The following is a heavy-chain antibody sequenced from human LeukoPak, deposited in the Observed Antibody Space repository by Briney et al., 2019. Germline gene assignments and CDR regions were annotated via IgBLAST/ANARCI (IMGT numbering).Heavy chain of an antibody. CDR1: GFTFSDYS. CDR3: ARGWYFDY. CDR2: ISSSSTYI. V-gene: IGHV3-21*01. D-gene: IGHD2-15*01. J-gene: IGHJ4*02. Sequence: GGSLRLSCAASGFTFSDYSMNWVRQAPGRGLEWVSSISSSSTYIYYADSVKGRFTISRDNAKNSLFLQMNSLRAEDTAVYYCARGWYFDYWGQGTLVTVSS.